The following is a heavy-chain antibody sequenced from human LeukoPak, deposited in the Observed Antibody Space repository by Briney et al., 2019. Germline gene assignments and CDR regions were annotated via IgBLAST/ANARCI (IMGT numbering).Heavy chain of an antibody. CDR2: IYYSGST. J-gene: IGHJ4*02. D-gene: IGHD3-22*01. V-gene: IGHV4-59*08. CDR3: ASSGRYYDSSGYYLPQLDY. CDR1: GGSISSYY. Sequence: SETLSLTCTVSGGSISSYYWSWIRQPPGKGLEWIGYIYYSGSTNYNPSLKSRVTISVDTSKNQFSLKLSSVTAADTAVYYCASSGRYYDSSGYYLPQLDYWGQGTLVTVSS.